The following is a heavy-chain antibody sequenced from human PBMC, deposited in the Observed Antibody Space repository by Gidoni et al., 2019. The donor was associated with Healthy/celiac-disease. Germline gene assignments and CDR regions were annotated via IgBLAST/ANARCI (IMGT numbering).Heavy chain of an antibody. CDR1: GGSISSSSYY. V-gene: IGHV4-39*01. J-gene: IGHJ4*02. CDR3: ARHTPSATYYFDY. CDR2: IYYSGST. Sequence: QLQLQESGPGLVKPSETLSLTCTVSGGSISSSSYYWGWIRQPPGKGLEWIGSIYYSGSTYYNPALKSRVTISVDTSKNQFSLKLSSVTAADTAVYYCARHTPSATYYFDYWGQGTLVTVSS.